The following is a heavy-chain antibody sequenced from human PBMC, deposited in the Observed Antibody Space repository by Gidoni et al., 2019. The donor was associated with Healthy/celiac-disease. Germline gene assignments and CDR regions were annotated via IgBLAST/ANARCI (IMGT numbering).Heavy chain of an antibody. D-gene: IGHD2-2*01. V-gene: IGHV3-30-3*01. CDR3: ARDTTFCSSTSCYGLHYYYYYGMDV. J-gene: IGHJ6*02. CDR2: ISYDGSNK. CDR1: GFTFSSYA. Sequence: QVQLVESGGGVIQPGRSLRLSCAASGFTFSSYAMHWFRQAPGKGLGWVAVISYDGSNKYYADSVKGRFTISRDNSKNTLYLQMNSLRAEDTAVYYCARDTTFCSSTSCYGLHYYYYYGMDVWGQGTTVTVSS.